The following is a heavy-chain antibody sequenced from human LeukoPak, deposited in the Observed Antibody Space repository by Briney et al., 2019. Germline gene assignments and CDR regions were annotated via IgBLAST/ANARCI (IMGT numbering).Heavy chain of an antibody. CDR3: ARKAPSHDFDD. CDR2: ISTTSGNI. Sequence: PGGSLRLSCAASGFTFSSYSMNWVRQVPGKGLEWVAAISTTSGNIYYADSVRGRFTISRDNAKNSLYLQMNSLRVEDTALYYCARKAPSHDFDDWGQGTLVTVSS. CDR1: GFTFSSYS. V-gene: IGHV3-21*01. J-gene: IGHJ4*02.